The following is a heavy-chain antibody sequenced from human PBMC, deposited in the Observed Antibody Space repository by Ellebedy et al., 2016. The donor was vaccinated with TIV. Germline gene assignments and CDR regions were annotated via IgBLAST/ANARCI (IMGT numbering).Heavy chain of an antibody. Sequence: GESLKISCAASGFTFSSYAMSWVRQAPGKGLEWVSGFGVSGDSAYYADSVKGRCTTSRDNSKNTLYLQLNSLRVEDTAIYYCARGRSGTYIHHAFDYWGRGTLVTVSS. D-gene: IGHD2-2*02. CDR1: GFTFSSYA. V-gene: IGHV3-23*01. J-gene: IGHJ4*02. CDR3: ARGRSGTYIHHAFDY. CDR2: FGVSGDSA.